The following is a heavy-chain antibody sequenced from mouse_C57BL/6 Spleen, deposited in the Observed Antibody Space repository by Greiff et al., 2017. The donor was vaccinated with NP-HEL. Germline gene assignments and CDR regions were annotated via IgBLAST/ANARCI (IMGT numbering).Heavy chain of an antibody. CDR1: GYTFTSYW. V-gene: IGHV1-69*01. CDR3: ARGGWLLRYFDY. J-gene: IGHJ2*01. CDR2: IDPSDSYT. Sequence: VQLQQPGAELVMPGASVKLSCKASGYTFTSYWMHWVKQRPGQGLEWIGEIDPSDSYTNYNQKFKGKSTLTVDKSSSTAYMQLSSLTSEDSAVYYCARGGWLLRYFDYWGQGTTLTVSS. D-gene: IGHD2-3*01.